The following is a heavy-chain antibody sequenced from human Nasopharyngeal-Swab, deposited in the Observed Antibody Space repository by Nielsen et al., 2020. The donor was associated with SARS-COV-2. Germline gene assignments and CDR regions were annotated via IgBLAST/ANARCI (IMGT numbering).Heavy chain of an antibody. D-gene: IGHD2-15*01. CDR1: GLTFSTYG. J-gene: IGHJ6*03. CDR2: ISVSDGNT. V-gene: IGHV3-23*01. CDR3: AKQVSGGTYYYHYYMDV. Sequence: GGSLRLSCAASGLTFSTYGWNWVRQAPGKGLEWVSTISVSDGNTHYADSVKGRFTISRDNSKNTLYLQMNSLRADDTAVYYSAKQVSGGTYYYHYYMDVWGKGTTVTVSS.